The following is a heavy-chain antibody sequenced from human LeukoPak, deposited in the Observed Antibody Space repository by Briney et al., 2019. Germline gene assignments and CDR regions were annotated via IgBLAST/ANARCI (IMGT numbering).Heavy chain of an antibody. J-gene: IGHJ4*02. CDR1: GGSISSSSYY. CDR2: IYYSGST. Sequence: KPSETLSLTCTVSGGSISSSSYYWGWIRQPPGKGREWIGSIYYSGSTYYNPSLKSRVTISVDTSKNQFSLKLSSVTAADTAVYYCARVVDFYGGNGVARDYWGQGTLVTVSS. CDR3: ARVVDFYGGNGVARDY. V-gene: IGHV4-39*01. D-gene: IGHD4-23*01.